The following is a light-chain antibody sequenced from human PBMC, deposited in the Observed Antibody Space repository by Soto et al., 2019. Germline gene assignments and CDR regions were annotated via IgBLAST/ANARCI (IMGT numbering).Light chain of an antibody. CDR3: QHAGTLPFT. CDR1: QDIEQW. V-gene: IGKV1-12*01. J-gene: IGKJ3*01. CDR2: AAS. Sequence: GDTINITCRASQDIEQWLAWYQQKPGRAPKVLIYAASHLESGVPSRFSGSGSGTEFSLTSSSLQTEDFATYFCQHAGTLPFTFGPGTKVDIK.